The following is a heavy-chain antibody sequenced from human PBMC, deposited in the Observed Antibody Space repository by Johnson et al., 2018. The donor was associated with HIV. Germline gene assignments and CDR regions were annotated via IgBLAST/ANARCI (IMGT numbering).Heavy chain of an antibody. J-gene: IGHJ3*02. CDR1: GFTFSSYW. CDR3: AKVHDYRANGAFDI. CDR2: INWNGGST. Sequence: VQLVESGGGLLQPGESLRLSCEASGFTFSSYWMHWFRQAPGKGLEWVSTINWNGGSTGYADSVKGRFTISRDNSKNTLCLQMNSLRPEDTAVYYCAKVHDYRANGAFDIWGQGTMVSVSS. D-gene: IGHD4-11*01. V-gene: IGHV3-74*01.